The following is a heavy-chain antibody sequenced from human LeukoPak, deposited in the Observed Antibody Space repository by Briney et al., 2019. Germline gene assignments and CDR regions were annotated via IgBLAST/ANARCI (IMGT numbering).Heavy chain of an antibody. J-gene: IGHJ4*02. CDR1: GFTFSTNA. CDR3: VRELPPVVQYYFDH. CDR2: IWYDGSNI. Sequence: QPGGSLRLSCAASGFTFSTNAMSWVRQAPGKGLEWAAVIWYDGSNIYYADSVKGRFTISRDNSRNTLYLQMNSLRAEDTAVYYCVRELPPVVQYYFDHWGPGTLVTVSS. V-gene: IGHV3-33*08. D-gene: IGHD2-21*01.